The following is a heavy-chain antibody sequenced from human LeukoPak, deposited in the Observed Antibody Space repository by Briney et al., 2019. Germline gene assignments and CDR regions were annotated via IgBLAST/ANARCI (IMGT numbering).Heavy chain of an antibody. Sequence: ASVKVSCKASGGTFSSYAISWVRQAPGQGLEWMGGIIPIFDTANNAQKFQGRVTITTDESTSTAYMELGSLRSEDTAVFYCASWPSIDSSGYHPYAFDIWGQGTMVTVSS. V-gene: IGHV1-69*05. CDR1: GGTFSSYA. CDR2: IIPIFDTA. CDR3: ASWPSIDSSGYHPYAFDI. D-gene: IGHD3-22*01. J-gene: IGHJ3*02.